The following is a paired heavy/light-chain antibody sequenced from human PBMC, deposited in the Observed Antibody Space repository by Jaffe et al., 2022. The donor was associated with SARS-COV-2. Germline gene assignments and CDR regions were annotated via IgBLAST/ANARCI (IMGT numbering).Heavy chain of an antibody. CDR2: ISTSTSTI. CDR3: ARDHYYDSFGYHYYYYGMDV. D-gene: IGHD3-22*01. Sequence: EVQLMESGGGLVQPGGSLRLSCAASGFTFSSYSMNWVRQAPGKGLEWLSYISTSTSTIYYADSVKGRFTISRDNAKNSLFLQMNSLRDEDTAVYYCARDHYYDSFGYHYYYYGMDVWGQGTTVTVSS. CDR1: GFTFSSYS. V-gene: IGHV3-48*02. J-gene: IGHJ6*02.
Light chain of an antibody. CDR2: DNN. J-gene: IGLJ3*02. Sequence: QSVLTQPPSVSAAPGQKVTISCSGSSSNIGNNYVSWYQQLPGTAPKLLIYDNNKRPSGIPDRFSGSKSGTSATLGITGLQTGDEADYYCGTWDNSLSAGVFGGGTKLTVL. CDR3: GTWDNSLSAGV. CDR1: SSNIGNNY. V-gene: IGLV1-51*01.